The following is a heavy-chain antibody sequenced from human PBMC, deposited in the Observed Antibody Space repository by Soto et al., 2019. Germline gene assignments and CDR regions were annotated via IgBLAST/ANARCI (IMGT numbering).Heavy chain of an antibody. J-gene: IGHJ6*02. CDR3: ASTFSGGYSYGSHYYYGMDV. D-gene: IGHD5-18*01. Sequence: QVQLQESGPGLVKPSQTLSLTCTVSGGSISSGGYYWSWIRQHPGKGLEWIGDIYYSGSTYYNPSLKRRVTISVDTSKNQFSLKLSSVSAADTAVYYCASTFSGGYSYGSHYYYGMDVWGQGTTVTVSS. V-gene: IGHV4-31*03. CDR1: GGSISSGGYY. CDR2: IYYSGST.